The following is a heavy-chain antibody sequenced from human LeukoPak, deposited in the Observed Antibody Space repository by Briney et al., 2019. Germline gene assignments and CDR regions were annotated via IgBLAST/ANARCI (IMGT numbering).Heavy chain of an antibody. V-gene: IGHV3-7*01. D-gene: IGHD6-19*01. CDR1: GFTFSNFW. CDR3: ARGDSSGWYVGY. Sequence: GGSLRLSCAASGFTFSNFWMSWVRQAPGKGLEWVANIKQDGSEKYYVHSVKGRFTISRDNAKNSLYLQMNSLRAEDTAVYYCARGDSSGWYVGYWGQGTLVTVS. J-gene: IGHJ4*02. CDR2: IKQDGSEK.